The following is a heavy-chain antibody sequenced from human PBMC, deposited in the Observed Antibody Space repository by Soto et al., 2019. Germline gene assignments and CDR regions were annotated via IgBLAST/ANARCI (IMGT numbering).Heavy chain of an antibody. Sequence: QVQLQESGPGLVKPSQTLSLTCTVSGGSISSGGYYWSWIRQHPGKGLEWIGYIYYSGSTYYNPSLKSRVTISVGTAKNQFSLKLSSVTAADTAVYYCARGNFRYYYDSSGYYPPDYWGQGTLVTVSS. V-gene: IGHV4-31*03. D-gene: IGHD3-22*01. J-gene: IGHJ4*02. CDR2: IYYSGST. CDR1: GGSISSGGYY. CDR3: ARGNFRYYYDSSGYYPPDY.